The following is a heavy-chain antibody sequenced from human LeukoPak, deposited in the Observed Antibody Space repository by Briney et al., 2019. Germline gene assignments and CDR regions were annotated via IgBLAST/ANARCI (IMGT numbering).Heavy chain of an antibody. CDR2: MWYDGSRE. J-gene: IGHJ4*02. V-gene: IGHV3-33*01. CDR1: GFILSTHG. CDR3: ARDLSFGSLDF. D-gene: IGHD1-26*01. Sequence: GGSLRLSCAASGFILSTHGMHWVRQAPGKGLEWVAGMWYDGSREDYADSVKGRLTTSRDMSKNTLNLQMNSLRVEDTAMFYCARDLSFGSLDFRGQGTLVTVSS.